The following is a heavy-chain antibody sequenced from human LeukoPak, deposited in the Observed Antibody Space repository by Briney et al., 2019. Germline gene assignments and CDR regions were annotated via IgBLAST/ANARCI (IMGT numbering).Heavy chain of an antibody. Sequence: SGPTLVNPTETLTLTCTFSGFSLDSTAVGVGWVRQPPGKALEWLALIYGSDDKRYMPSLQNRLTLTKDTSKNLVVLTMANVDPVDTATYYCARQGYGYVYFDFWGRGILVTVSS. CDR2: IYGSDDK. J-gene: IGHJ4*02. CDR3: ARQGYGYVYFDF. V-gene: IGHV2-5*01. CDR1: GFSLDSTAVG. D-gene: IGHD5-18*01.